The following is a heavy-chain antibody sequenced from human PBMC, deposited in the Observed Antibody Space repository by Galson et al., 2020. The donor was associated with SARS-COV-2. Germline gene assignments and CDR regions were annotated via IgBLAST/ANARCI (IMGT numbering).Heavy chain of an antibody. D-gene: IGHD4-17*01. CDR2: IYSGGST. Sequence: GESLKISCAASGFPVSSNYMSWVRQAPGKGLEWVSVIYSGGSTYYADAVKGRFTISRDNSKNTLYLQMNSLGAEDTAVYYCARDYGDQYFDYWGQGTLVTVSS. V-gene: IGHV3-66*01. J-gene: IGHJ4*02. CDR3: ARDYGDQYFDY. CDR1: GFPVSSNY.